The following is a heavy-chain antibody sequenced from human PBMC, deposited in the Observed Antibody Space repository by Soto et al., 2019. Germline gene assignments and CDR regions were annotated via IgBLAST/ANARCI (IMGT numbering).Heavy chain of an antibody. J-gene: IGHJ4*02. CDR2: IYYSGST. CDR1: GGSISSGGYY. CDR3: ARDGRYGSGSYLPFDY. D-gene: IGHD3-10*01. Sequence: SETLSLTCTVSGGSISSGGYYWSWIRQHPGKGLEWIGYIYYSGSTYYNPSLKSRVTISVDTSKNQFSLKLSSVTAADTAAYYCARDGRYGSGSYLPFDYWGQGTLVTVSS. V-gene: IGHV4-31*03.